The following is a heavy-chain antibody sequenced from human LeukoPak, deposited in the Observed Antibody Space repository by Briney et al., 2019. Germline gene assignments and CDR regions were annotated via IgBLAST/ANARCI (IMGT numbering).Heavy chain of an antibody. D-gene: IGHD3-9*01. CDR3: AKDHDILTGYFYFDY. CDR1: GFTFSSYA. V-gene: IGHV3-23*01. Sequence: GGSLRLSCAASGFTFSSYAMSWARQAPGKGLEWVSAISGSGGSTYYADSVKGRFTISRDNSKNTLYLQMNSLRAEDTAVYYCAKDHDILTGYFYFDYWGQGTLVTVSS. J-gene: IGHJ4*02. CDR2: ISGSGGST.